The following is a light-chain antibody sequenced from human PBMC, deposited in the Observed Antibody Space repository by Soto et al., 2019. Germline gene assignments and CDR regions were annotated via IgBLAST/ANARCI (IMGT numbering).Light chain of an antibody. CDR2: DAS. CDR3: QQYSNWPLT. V-gene: IGKV3-11*01. CDR1: QNINRY. J-gene: IGKJ4*01. Sequence: EIVLTQSPATLSLSPGGRATLSCRASQNINRYLAWYHQKPGQPPRLLIYDASTRATGIPARFSGSGSGTDFTLTISSLRSEDFAVYYCQQYSNWPLTFGGGTKVDIK.